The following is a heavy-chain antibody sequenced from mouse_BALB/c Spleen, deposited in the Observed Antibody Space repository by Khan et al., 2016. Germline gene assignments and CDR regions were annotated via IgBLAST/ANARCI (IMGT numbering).Heavy chain of an antibody. CDR3: TRKGIFYGNYDCDA. CDR2: IDPETGGT. CDR1: GYTFSDYE. D-gene: IGHD2-1*01. V-gene: IGHV1-15*01. J-gene: IGHJ2*01. Sequence: QVQLKQSGAELVRPGASVTLSCKASGYTFSDYEMHWVKQTPVHGLEWIGAIDPETGGTAYNQKFKGQATLTAGRSSSTAYMELRSLTSEDSAVYYCTRKGIFYGNYDCDAWGQGTTLTVSS.